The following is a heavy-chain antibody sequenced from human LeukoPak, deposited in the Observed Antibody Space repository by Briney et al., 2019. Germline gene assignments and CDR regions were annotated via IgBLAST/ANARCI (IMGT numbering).Heavy chain of an antibody. Sequence: GGSLRLSCAASGFTVSSNYMSWVRQAPGKGLEWVSVIYSGGSTYYADSVKGRFTISRDNSKNTLYLQMNSLRAEDTAVYYCAKDLSYSSGWYDLFDYWGQGTLVTVSS. D-gene: IGHD6-19*01. V-gene: IGHV3-66*01. CDR1: GFTVSSNY. J-gene: IGHJ4*02. CDR3: AKDLSYSSGWYDLFDY. CDR2: IYSGGST.